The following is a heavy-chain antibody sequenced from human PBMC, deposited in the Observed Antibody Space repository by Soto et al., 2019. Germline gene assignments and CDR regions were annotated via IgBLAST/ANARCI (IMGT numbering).Heavy chain of an antibody. Sequence: GESLKISCEGSGYSFTNYWIGWVRQMPGKGLEWMGIIYPGDSDTRYSPSFQGQVTISADKSINTAYLQWSSLKASDTAMYYCGRQEYYSDSGNYYNDGMEVWGQGTTVTVSS. D-gene: IGHD3-10*01. V-gene: IGHV5-51*01. J-gene: IGHJ6*02. CDR2: IYPGDSDT. CDR3: GRQEYYSDSGNYYNDGMEV. CDR1: GYSFTNYW.